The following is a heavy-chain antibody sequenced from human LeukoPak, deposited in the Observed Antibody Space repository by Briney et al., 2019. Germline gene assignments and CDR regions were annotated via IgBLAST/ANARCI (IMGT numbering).Heavy chain of an antibody. CDR1: GFTFSSYW. J-gene: IGHJ6*02. D-gene: IGHD3-3*01. Sequence: GGSLRLSCAASGFTFSSYWMSWVRQAPGKGLEWVANIKQDGSEKYYVDSVKGRFTISRDNAKNTLYLQMNSLRAEDTAVYYCARDRPYYDFWSGYSSPGGMDVWGQGTTVTVSS. CDR2: IKQDGSEK. V-gene: IGHV3-7*01. CDR3: ARDRPYYDFWSGYSSPGGMDV.